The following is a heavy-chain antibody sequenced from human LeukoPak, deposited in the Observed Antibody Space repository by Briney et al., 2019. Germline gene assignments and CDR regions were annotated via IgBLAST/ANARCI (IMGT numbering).Heavy chain of an antibody. J-gene: IGHJ5*02. CDR1: GFTFSSYS. V-gene: IGHV3-21*01. CDR2: ISSSSSYI. Sequence: PGGSLRLSCAASGFTFSSYSMNWVRQAPGRGLEWVSSISSSSSYIYYADSVKGRFTISRDNAKNSLYLQMNSLRAEDTAVYYCAREYYYDSSGRRWFDPWGQGTLVTVSS. CDR3: AREYYYDSSGRRWFDP. D-gene: IGHD3-22*01.